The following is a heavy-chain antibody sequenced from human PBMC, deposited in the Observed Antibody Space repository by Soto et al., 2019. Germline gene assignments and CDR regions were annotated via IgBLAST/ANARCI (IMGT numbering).Heavy chain of an antibody. CDR2: IYYIGTS. CDR3: ARLRDGYNSFGN. J-gene: IGHJ4*01. CDR1: GGSISSGAYY. D-gene: IGHD5-12*01. V-gene: IGHV4-30-4*01. Sequence: SETLSLTCTVSGGSISSGAYYWSWVRQPPGKGLEWIGYIYYIGTSYYSPSLKSRVTISVDTSKNQFSLRLSSVTAADSAVYYCARLRDGYNSFGNWGHGTLVTVSS.